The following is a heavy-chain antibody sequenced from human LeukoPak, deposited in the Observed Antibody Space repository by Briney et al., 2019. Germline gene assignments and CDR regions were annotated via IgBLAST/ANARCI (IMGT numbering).Heavy chain of an antibody. Sequence: ASVKVSCKASGYTFTSYYMHWVRQAPGQGLEWMGIINPSGGSTSYAQKLQGRVTMTRDMSTSTVYMELSSLRSEDTAVYYCARDSSSSWYVYYFDYWGQGTLVTVSS. D-gene: IGHD6-13*01. CDR1: GYTFTSYY. V-gene: IGHV1-46*01. J-gene: IGHJ4*02. CDR2: INPSGGST. CDR3: ARDSSSSWYVYYFDY.